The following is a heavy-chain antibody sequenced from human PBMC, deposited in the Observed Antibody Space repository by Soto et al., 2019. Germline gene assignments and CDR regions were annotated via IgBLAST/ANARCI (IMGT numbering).Heavy chain of an antibody. CDR1: GYTFARYA. CDR2: INAGDGDT. CDR3: AISWIHLQFFRY. Sequence: ASVKVSCKASGYTFARYAMHWVRQAPGQRLEWMGWINAGDGDTKYSQKFQGRLTITRDTSASTAYMELNSLKSEDTAIYYCAISWIHLQFFRYWGQGTPVTVSS. J-gene: IGHJ4*02. D-gene: IGHD5-18*01. V-gene: IGHV1-3*01.